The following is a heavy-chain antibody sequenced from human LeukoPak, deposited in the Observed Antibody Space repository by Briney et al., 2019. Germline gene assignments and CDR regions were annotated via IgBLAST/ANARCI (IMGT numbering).Heavy chain of an antibody. J-gene: IGHJ4*02. Sequence: PGGSLRLSCAASGFTFSNYWMSWVRQAPGKGLEWVANIKQDGSEKYYVDSVKGRFTISRDNAKNSLYLRMNSLRAEDTAVYYCARGVVYYYNSSGYYDYGGRGPLVPVSS. V-gene: IGHV3-7*01. CDR2: IKQDGSEK. CDR3: ARGVVYYYNSSGYYDY. CDR1: GFTFSNYW. D-gene: IGHD3-22*01.